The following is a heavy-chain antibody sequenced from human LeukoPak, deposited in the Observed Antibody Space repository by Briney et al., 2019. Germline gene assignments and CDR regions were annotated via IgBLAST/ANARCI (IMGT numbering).Heavy chain of an antibody. CDR3: ARDQYYDVSTYYEIDY. CDR2: INHSGST. V-gene: IGHV4-34*01. J-gene: IGHJ4*02. D-gene: IGHD3-22*01. CDR1: GGSFSGYY. Sequence: MSSETLSLTCAVYGGSFSGYYWSWIRQPPGKGLEWIGEINHSGSTNYNPSLKSRVTISVDTSKNQFSLKMTSVTAADTAVYYCARDQYYDVSTYYEIDYWGQGTLVTVSS.